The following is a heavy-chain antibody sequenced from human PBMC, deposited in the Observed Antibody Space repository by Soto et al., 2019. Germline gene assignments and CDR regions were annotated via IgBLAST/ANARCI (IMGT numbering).Heavy chain of an antibody. CDR3: AKDWARPNAFDI. CDR2: ISYDGSNK. V-gene: IGHV3-30*18. J-gene: IGHJ3*02. CDR1: GFTFSSYG. Sequence: PGGSLRLSCAASGFTFSSYGMHWVRQAPGKGLEWVAVISYDGSNKYYADSVKGRFTISRDNSKNTLYLQMNSLRAEDTAVYYCAKDWARPNAFDIWGQGTMVTVSS. D-gene: IGHD3-16*01.